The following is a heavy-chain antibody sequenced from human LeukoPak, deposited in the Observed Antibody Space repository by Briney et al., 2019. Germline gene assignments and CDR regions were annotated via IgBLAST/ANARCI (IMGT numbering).Heavy chain of an antibody. CDR1: GFTFSSYS. J-gene: IGHJ4*02. V-gene: IGHV3-21*01. CDR3: ARGSIAVAGTVFDY. D-gene: IGHD6-19*01. Sequence: PGGSLRLSCAASGFTFSSYSMNWVRQAPGKGLEWVSSISSSSSYIYYADSVKGRFTISRDNAKNSLYLQMNSLRAEDTAVYYCARGSIAVAGTVFDYWGQGTLVTVSS. CDR2: ISSSSSYI.